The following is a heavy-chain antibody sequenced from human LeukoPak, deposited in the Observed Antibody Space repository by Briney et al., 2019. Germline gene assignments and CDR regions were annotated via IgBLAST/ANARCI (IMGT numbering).Heavy chain of an antibody. CDR1: GGSISSHY. CDR3: ARELAAAGTVNWFDP. V-gene: IGHV4-59*11. Sequence: SETLSLTCTVSGGSISSHYWSWIRQPPGKGLEWIGYIYYNGSTNYNPSLKSRVTISVDTSKNQFSLKLSSVTAADTAVYYCARELAAAGTVNWFDPWGQGTLVTVSP. CDR2: IYYNGST. D-gene: IGHD6-13*01. J-gene: IGHJ5*02.